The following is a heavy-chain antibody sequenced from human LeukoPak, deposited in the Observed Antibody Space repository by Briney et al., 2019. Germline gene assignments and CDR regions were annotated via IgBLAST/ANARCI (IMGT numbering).Heavy chain of an antibody. D-gene: IGHD3-10*01. CDR2: INHSGST. CDR3: ARGPYYYGSGSYDY. CDR1: GGSFSGYY. V-gene: IGHV4-34*01. J-gene: IGHJ4*02. Sequence: PSETLSLTCAVYGGSFSGYYWSWIRQPPGKGLEWIGEINHSGSTNYNPSLKSRVTISVDTSKNQVSLKLSSVTAADTAVYYCARGPYYYGSGSYDYWGQGTLVTVSS.